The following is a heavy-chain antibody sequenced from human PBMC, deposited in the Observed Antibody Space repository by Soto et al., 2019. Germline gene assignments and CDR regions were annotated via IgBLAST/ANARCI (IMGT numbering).Heavy chain of an antibody. V-gene: IGHV3-23*01. CDR3: AKDKLKSWGSYRYWYH. CDR2: ISGSGGST. CDR1: GFTFSSYA. Sequence: GGSLRLSCAASGFTFSSYAMSWVRQAPGKGLEWVSAISGSGGSTYYGNSVKGLFTITRDNSKNTLYLQMNSLRAEDTAVYYCAKDKLKSWGSYRYWYHWGQGTLVTVSS. D-gene: IGHD3-16*02. J-gene: IGHJ4*02.